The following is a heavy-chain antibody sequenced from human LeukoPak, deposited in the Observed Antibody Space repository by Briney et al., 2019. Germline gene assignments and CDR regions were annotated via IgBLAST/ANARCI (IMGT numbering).Heavy chain of an antibody. D-gene: IGHD3-3*01. CDR2: INHSGST. J-gene: IGHJ4*02. Sequence: SETLSLTCAVYGGSFSGYYWSWIRQPPGNGLEWIGEINHSGSTNYNPSLKSRVTISVDTSKNQFCLKLSSVAAADTAVYYCARALRFLEWSKSEVFDYWGQGTLVTVSS. CDR1: GGSFSGYY. CDR3: ARALRFLEWSKSEVFDY. V-gene: IGHV4-34*01.